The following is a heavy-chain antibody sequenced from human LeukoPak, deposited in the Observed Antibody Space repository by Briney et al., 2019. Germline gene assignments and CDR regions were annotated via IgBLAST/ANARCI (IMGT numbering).Heavy chain of an antibody. Sequence: GGSLRLSCAGSGFTFNNYAMSWVRQAPGRGLEWVSADSGSGTATFYADSVKGRFTISRDDSKNTLFLQMNSLRADDTAVYFCATRTVGAIYYWGQGTLVTVSS. V-gene: IGHV3-23*01. D-gene: IGHD1-26*01. CDR2: DSGSGTAT. CDR1: GFTFNNYA. CDR3: ATRTVGAIYY. J-gene: IGHJ4*02.